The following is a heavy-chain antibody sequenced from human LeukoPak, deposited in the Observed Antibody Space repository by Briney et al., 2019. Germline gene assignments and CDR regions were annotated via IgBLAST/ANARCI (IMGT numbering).Heavy chain of an antibody. D-gene: IGHD1-14*01. V-gene: IGHV4-34*01. CDR1: GGSFSGYY. Sequence: SETLSLTCAVYGGSFSGYYWSWIRQPPGKGLEWIGEINHSGSTNYNPSLKSRVTISVDTSKNQFSLKLSSVTAADTAVYYCARDNRSGTDYYYYYMDVWGKGTTVTVSS. CDR3: ARDNRSGTDYYYYYMDV. J-gene: IGHJ6*03. CDR2: INHSGST.